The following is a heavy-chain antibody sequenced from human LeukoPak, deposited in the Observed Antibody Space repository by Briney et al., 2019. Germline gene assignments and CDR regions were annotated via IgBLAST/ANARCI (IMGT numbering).Heavy chain of an antibody. Sequence: GASVKVSCKASGYTFTSYDINWEGQATGQGLEWMGWMNPNSGNTGYAQKFQGRVTITRNTSISTAYMELSSLRSEDTAVYYCARVWSFVPAYSHFDYWGQGTLVTVSS. V-gene: IGHV1-8*03. D-gene: IGHD2-2*01. J-gene: IGHJ4*02. CDR1: GYTFTSYD. CDR3: ARVWSFVPAYSHFDY. CDR2: MNPNSGNT.